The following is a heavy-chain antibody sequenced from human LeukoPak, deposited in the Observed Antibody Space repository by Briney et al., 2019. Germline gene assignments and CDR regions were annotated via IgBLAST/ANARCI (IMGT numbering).Heavy chain of an antibody. Sequence: GASVKVSCKASGYTFTSYAMNWVRQAPGQGLEWMGWINTNTGNPTYAQGFTGRFVFSLDTSVSTAYLRISSLKAEDTAVYYCAREPKWERRWDAFDIWGQGTMVTVSS. CDR3: AREPKWERRWDAFDI. D-gene: IGHD1-26*01. J-gene: IGHJ3*02. V-gene: IGHV7-4-1*02. CDR2: INTNTGNP. CDR1: GYTFTSYA.